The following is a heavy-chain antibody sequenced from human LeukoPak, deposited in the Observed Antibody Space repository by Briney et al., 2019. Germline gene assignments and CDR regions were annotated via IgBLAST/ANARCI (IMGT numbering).Heavy chain of an antibody. V-gene: IGHV3-48*02. Sequence: GGSLRLSCAASGFTFSSYSMNWVRQAPGKGLEWLSYIGTGGSAMFYADSVKGRFTISRDNAKNLLYLQMNSLRDEDTAVYYCARGYCSNGVCRLFDYWGQGTLVTVSS. CDR2: IGTGGSAM. CDR1: GFTFSSYS. D-gene: IGHD2-8*01. CDR3: ARGYCSNGVCRLFDY. J-gene: IGHJ4*02.